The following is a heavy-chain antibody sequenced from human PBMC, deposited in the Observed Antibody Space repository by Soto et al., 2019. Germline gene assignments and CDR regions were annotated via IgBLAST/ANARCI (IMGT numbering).Heavy chain of an antibody. J-gene: IGHJ4*02. Sequence: EVQLLESGGGLVQPGGSLRLSCAASGFTFSKYGMNWVRQAPGKGLEWVSAISGTESSTYYADSVKGRFTISRDTSKNTLYLHMPSLRAEDTAVYYCAKDAYYGSGSYYYFDSWGQGTLVTVSS. D-gene: IGHD3-10*01. CDR2: ISGTESST. V-gene: IGHV3-23*01. CDR3: AKDAYYGSGSYYYFDS. CDR1: GFTFSKYG.